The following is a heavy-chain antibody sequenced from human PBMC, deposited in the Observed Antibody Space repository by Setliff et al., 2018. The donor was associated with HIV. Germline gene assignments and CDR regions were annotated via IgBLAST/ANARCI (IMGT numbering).Heavy chain of an antibody. CDR1: GFIFSSYA. J-gene: IGHJ4*02. CDR2: MSYDGNNK. CDR3: AKDRVGYCSSISCPGGFDY. Sequence: PGGSLRLSCAASGFIFSSYAMHWVRQAPGKGLEWVAVMSYDGNNKYYADSVKGRFTISRDNSKNTLFLQMNSLRPEDTAVYYCAKDRVGYCSSISCPGGFDYWGQGTLVTVSS. D-gene: IGHD2-2*03. V-gene: IGHV3-30*01.